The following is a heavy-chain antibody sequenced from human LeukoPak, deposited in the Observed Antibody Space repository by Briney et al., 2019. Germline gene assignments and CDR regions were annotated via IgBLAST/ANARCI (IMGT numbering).Heavy chain of an antibody. Sequence: SETLSLTCTVSGGSISSYYWSWIRQPPGKGLEWIGYIYYSGSTNYNPSLKSRVTISVDTSKNQFSLKLSSVTAADTAVYYCARTVVDTAMVTVDYFDYWGQGTLVTVSS. J-gene: IGHJ4*02. CDR2: IYYSGST. D-gene: IGHD5-18*01. CDR3: ARTVVDTAMVTVDYFDY. CDR1: GGSISSYY. V-gene: IGHV4-59*01.